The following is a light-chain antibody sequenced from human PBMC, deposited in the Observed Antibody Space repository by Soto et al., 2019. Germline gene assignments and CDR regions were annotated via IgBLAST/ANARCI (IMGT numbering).Light chain of an antibody. CDR2: EVT. CDR3: SSYAGSDVFV. Sequence: QSALTQPPSASGSPGQSVSISCTGTSGDVGRYNYVAWYQQHPGKAPKLMIYEVTKRPSGVPARFSGSKFGNTASLTVSGLQADDEADYYCSSYAGSDVFVFGTGTKVTVL. CDR1: SGDVGRYNY. V-gene: IGLV2-8*01. J-gene: IGLJ1*01.